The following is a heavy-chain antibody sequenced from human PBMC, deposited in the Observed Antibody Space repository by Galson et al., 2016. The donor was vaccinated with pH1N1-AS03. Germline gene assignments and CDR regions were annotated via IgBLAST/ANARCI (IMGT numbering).Heavy chain of an antibody. Sequence: SVKVSCKASGDNFIRYPISWVRQAPGQGLEWMGRIIPILGMTNYAQKFQGRVTITADTSTSTAYMELGSLTSEDTAVYYCVIMWKPTVLDIWGQGTLVSVSS. CDR2: IIPILGMT. CDR1: GDNFIRYP. CDR3: VIMWKPTVLDI. V-gene: IGHV1-69*02. J-gene: IGHJ3*02. D-gene: IGHD3-16*01.